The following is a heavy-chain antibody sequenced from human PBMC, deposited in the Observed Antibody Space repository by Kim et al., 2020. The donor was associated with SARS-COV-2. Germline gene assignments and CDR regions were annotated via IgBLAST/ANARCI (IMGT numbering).Heavy chain of an antibody. CDR2: IYYSGST. D-gene: IGHD6-13*01. J-gene: IGHJ6*03. Sequence: SETLSLTCTVSGGSISSYYWSWIRQPPGKGLEWIGYIYYSGSTNYNPSLKSRVTISVDTSKNQFSLKLSSVTAADTAVYYCASGHSSSWYDRYYYYYMDV. CDR3: ASGHSSSWYDRYYYYYMDV. CDR1: GGSISSYY. V-gene: IGHV4-59*01.